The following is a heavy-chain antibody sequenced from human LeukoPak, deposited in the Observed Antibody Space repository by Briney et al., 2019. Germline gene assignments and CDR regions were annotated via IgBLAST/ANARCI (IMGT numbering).Heavy chain of an antibody. CDR2: INPNSGGT. CDR3: ARGEITMIVVVNDAFDI. V-gene: IGHV1-2*04. J-gene: IGHJ3*02. Sequence: ASVKVSCKASGYTFTGYYMHWVRQAPGQGLEWMGWINPNSGGTNYAQKFQGWVTMTRDTSISTAYMELSRLRSDDTAVYYCARGEITMIVVVNDAFDIWGQGTMVTVSS. D-gene: IGHD3-22*01. CDR1: GYTFTGYY.